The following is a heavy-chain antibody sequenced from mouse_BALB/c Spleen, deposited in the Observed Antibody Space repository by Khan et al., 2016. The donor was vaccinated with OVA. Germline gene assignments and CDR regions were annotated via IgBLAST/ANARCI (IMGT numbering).Heavy chain of an antibody. Sequence: QIQLVQSGPELKKPGETVKISCKASGYTLTDYGMNWVKQAPGKVLKWMGWINTYTGEATYADDFKGRVAFSLETSASTAYLQINNLKTEDTATYFCSRSNGNYWFAYWGQGTLVTVSA. CDR3: SRSNGNYWFAY. V-gene: IGHV9-3-1*01. D-gene: IGHD2-1*01. CDR1: GYTLTDYG. J-gene: IGHJ3*01. CDR2: INTYTGEA.